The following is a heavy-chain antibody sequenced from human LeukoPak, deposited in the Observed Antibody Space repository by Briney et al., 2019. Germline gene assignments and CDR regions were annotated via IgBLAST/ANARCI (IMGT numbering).Heavy chain of an antibody. D-gene: IGHD3-10*01. CDR2: IIPKSGNT. V-gene: IGHV1-8*01. CDR3: ARVTYGSGRKGYYYYFMDV. J-gene: IGHJ6*03. Sequence: ASVKVSCKASGYTFSTYDINWVRQAAGQGLQWMGWIIPKSGNTFYAEDFQGRVTMSRNTSTNTAYMELSSLRPEDTAVYFCARVTYGSGRKGYYYYFMDVWGKGTTVTVSS. CDR1: GYTFSTYD.